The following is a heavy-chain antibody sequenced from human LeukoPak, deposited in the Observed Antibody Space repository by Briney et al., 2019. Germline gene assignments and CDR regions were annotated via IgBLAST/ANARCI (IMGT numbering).Heavy chain of an antibody. CDR1: GYTFTGYY. D-gene: IGHD6-6*01. V-gene: IGHV1-8*03. J-gene: IGHJ5*02. CDR2: MNPNSGNT. Sequence: ASVKVSCKASGYTFTGYYMHWVRQATGQGLEWMGWMNPNSGNTGYAQKFQGRVTITRNTSISTAYMELSSLRSEDTAVYYCAREIAARPENWFDPWGQGTLVTVSS. CDR3: AREIAARPENWFDP.